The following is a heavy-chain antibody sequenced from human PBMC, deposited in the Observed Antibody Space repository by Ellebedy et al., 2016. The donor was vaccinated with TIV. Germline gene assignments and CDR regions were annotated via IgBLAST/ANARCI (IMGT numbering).Heavy chain of an antibody. J-gene: IGHJ3*02. CDR3: ARVSRWEAFDI. V-gene: IGHV1-69*04. CDR2: IIPIVVTP. Sequence: SVKVSCXASGYTLFYYGINWVRQAPGQGLEWMGRIIPIVVTPNYAQKFQGRVTITADKSTSTAYMELRSLRSEDTAVYYCARVSRWEAFDIWGQGTMVTVSS. CDR1: GYTLFYYG. D-gene: IGHD1-26*01.